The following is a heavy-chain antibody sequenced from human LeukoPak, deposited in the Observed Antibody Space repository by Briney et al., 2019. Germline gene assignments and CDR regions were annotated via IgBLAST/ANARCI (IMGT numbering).Heavy chain of an antibody. J-gene: IGHJ4*02. CDR3: AKSYSYGGNEETYFDY. V-gene: IGHV3-23*01. Sequence: GGSLRLSCAASGFTFSSYATSWVRQAPGKGLEWVSAISGSGGSTYYADSVKGRFTISRDNSKNTLYLQMNSLRAEDTAVYYCAKSYSYGGNEETYFDYWGQGTLVTVSS. CDR2: ISGSGGST. D-gene: IGHD4-23*01. CDR1: GFTFSSYA.